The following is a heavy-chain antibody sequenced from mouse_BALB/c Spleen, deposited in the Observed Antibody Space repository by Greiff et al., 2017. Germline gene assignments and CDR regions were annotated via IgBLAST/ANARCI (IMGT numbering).Heavy chain of an antibody. CDR1: GFTFSSYA. Sequence: EVQLVESGGGLVKPGGSLKLSCAASGFTFSSYAMSWVRQSPEKRLEWVAEISSGGSYTYYPDTVTGRFTISRDNAKNTLYLEMTSLRSEDTAMYYCARSGWSPFAYWGQGTLVTVSA. CDR3: ARSGWSPFAY. CDR2: ISSGGSYT. V-gene: IGHV5-9-4*01. D-gene: IGHD2-3*01. J-gene: IGHJ3*01.